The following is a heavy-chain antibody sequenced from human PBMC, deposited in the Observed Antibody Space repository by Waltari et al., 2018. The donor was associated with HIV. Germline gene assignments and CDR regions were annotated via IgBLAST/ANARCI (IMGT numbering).Heavy chain of an antibody. CDR1: GYRFTSYA. D-gene: IGHD3-3*02. Sequence: QVQLVQSGSELKKPGASVMISCKASGYRFTSYAMNWVRQAPGQGPEWMGWINTNTGNPTYAQGFTGRFVFSLDTSVSTAYLQINSLKAEDTAVYYCAKLGMKNWFDPWGQGTLVTVSS. J-gene: IGHJ5*02. CDR3: AKLGMKNWFDP. V-gene: IGHV7-4-1*02. CDR2: INTNTGNP.